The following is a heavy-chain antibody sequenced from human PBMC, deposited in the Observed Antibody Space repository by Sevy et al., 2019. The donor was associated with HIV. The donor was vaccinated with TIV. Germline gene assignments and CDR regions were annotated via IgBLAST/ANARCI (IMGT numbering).Heavy chain of an antibody. J-gene: IGHJ4*02. CDR3: ARKYDSSGYFDY. V-gene: IGHV3-23*01. Sequence: GGSLRLSCAASGFTFSNYAMNWVRQAPGKGLEWVSGISGSGGSGDKTNYADSVKGRFTISRDDSKNTLYLQLNSVRAEDTAIYYCARKYDSSGYFDYWGQGTLVTVSS. D-gene: IGHD3-22*01. CDR1: GFTFSNYA. CDR2: ISGSGGSGDKT.